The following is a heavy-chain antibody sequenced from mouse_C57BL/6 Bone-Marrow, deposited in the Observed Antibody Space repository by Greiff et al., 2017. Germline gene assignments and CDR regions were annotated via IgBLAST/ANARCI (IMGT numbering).Heavy chain of an antibody. D-gene: IGHD2-12*01. Sequence: QVQLQQSGAELVKPGASVKISCKASGYAFSSYWMNWVKQRPGKGLEWIGQIYPGDGDTNYNGKFKGKATLTADKSSSTAYMQLSSLTSEDSAVYFCARPRRGVYYYAMDYWGQGTSVTVSS. CDR2: IYPGDGDT. CDR1: GYAFSSYW. CDR3: ARPRRGVYYYAMDY. J-gene: IGHJ4*01. V-gene: IGHV1-80*01.